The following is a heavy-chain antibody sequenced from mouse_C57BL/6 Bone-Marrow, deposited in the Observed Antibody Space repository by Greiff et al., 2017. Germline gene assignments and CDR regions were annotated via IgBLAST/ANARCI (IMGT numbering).Heavy chain of an antibody. D-gene: IGHD3-2*02. CDR3: AKRGGSSGYEAMDY. V-gene: IGHV5-4*03. J-gene: IGHJ4*01. Sequence: EVKLVESGGGLVKPGGSLKLSCAASGFSFSSYAMSWVRQTPEKRLEWVATISDGGSYTYYPDNVKGRFTISRDNAKNNLYLQMSHLKSEDTAMYYCAKRGGSSGYEAMDYWGQGTSVTVSS. CDR1: GFSFSSYA. CDR2: ISDGGSYT.